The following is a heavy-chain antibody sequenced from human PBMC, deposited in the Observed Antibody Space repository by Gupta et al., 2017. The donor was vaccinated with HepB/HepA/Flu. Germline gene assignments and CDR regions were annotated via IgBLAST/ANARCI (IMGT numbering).Heavy chain of an antibody. CDR1: GGSISDGPSY. CDR2: VTYSGRT. CDR3: ARVKSPSYFNF. J-gene: IGHJ4*02. Sequence: QLQLQESGPRLVKPSETLSLTCNVSGGSISDGPSYWAWTRQPPGKGLEWIATVTYSGRTYYNPSLRSRLIISADMSKNQFSLDVSSVTAADTAVYFCARVKSPSYFNFWGRGTLVTVSS. D-gene: IGHD3-10*01. V-gene: IGHV4-39*02.